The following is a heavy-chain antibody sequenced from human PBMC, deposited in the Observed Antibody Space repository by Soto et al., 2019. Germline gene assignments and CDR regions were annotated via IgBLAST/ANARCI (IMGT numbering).Heavy chain of an antibody. J-gene: IGHJ5*02. Sequence: SETLSLTCTVSGGSISSSSYYWGWIRQPPGKGLEWIGSIYYSGSTYYNPSLKSRVTISVDTSKNQFSLKLSSVTAADTAVYYCARQAAGGHYVWGSYRSGWFDPWGQGTLVTV. D-gene: IGHD3-16*02. CDR1: GGSISSSSYY. CDR2: IYYSGST. V-gene: IGHV4-39*01. CDR3: ARQAAGGHYVWGSYRSGWFDP.